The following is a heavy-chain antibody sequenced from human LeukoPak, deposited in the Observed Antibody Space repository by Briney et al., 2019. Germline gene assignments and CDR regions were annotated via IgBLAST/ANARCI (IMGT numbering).Heavy chain of an antibody. V-gene: IGHV1-69*04. Sequence: SVKVSCKASSVTFSSYAISWVRQAPGQGLEWMGRIIPILGIANYAQKFQGRVTITADKSTSTAYMELSSLRSEDTAVYYCARDSGFDPWGQGTLVTVSS. J-gene: IGHJ5*02. CDR3: ARDSGFDP. CDR1: SVTFSSYA. CDR2: IIPILGIA.